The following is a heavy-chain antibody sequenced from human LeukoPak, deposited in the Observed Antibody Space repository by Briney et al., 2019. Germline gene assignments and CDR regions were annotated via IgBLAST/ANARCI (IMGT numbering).Heavy chain of an antibody. Sequence: PGKSLTLSCVASRFTYSHFGMHWVRQAPAKGPVCVAVIWRDATNQYYADSVKGRFTISRDNSRNTVFLQMTKLRVEDTAVYFCAKDAQRGFDYSNSLESWGQGTLVTVSS. CDR3: AKDAQRGFDYSNSLES. J-gene: IGHJ4*02. D-gene: IGHD4-11*01. CDR1: RFTYSHFG. V-gene: IGHV3-33*03. CDR2: IWRDATNQ.